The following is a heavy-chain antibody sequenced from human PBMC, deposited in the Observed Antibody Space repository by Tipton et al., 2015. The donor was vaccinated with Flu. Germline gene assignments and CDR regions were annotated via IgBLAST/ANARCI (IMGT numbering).Heavy chain of an antibody. J-gene: IGHJ4*02. V-gene: IGHV3-7*01. CDR1: GFTFSNYW. Sequence: GSLRLSCAASGFTFSNYWLGWVRQAPGKGLEWVANIKQDGGVKYYVDSVKGRFTISRDNAKNSLYLQMNSLRAEDTALYYCARIGYSSSCFDYWGQGMLVTVSS. D-gene: IGHD6-13*01. CDR2: IKQDGGVK. CDR3: ARIGYSSSCFDY.